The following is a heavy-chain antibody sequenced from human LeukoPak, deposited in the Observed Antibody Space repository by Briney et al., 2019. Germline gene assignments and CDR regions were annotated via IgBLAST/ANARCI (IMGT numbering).Heavy chain of an antibody. CDR3: ARARSGYDYGDAFDI. J-gene: IGHJ3*02. V-gene: IGHV3-64*01. CDR1: GFTFSSYA. D-gene: IGHD5-12*01. Sequence: GGSLRLSCAASGFTFSSYAMHWVRQAPGKGLEYVSAISSNGGSTYYANSVKGRFTISRDNSKNTLYLQMGSLRAEDMAVYYCARARSGYDYGDAFDIWGQGTMVTVSS. CDR2: ISSNGGST.